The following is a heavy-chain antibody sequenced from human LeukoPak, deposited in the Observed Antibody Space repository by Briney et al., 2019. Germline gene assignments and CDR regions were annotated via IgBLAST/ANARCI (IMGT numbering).Heavy chain of an antibody. D-gene: IGHD1-1*01. CDR1: GDSISSYY. CDR3: AGRSARYTDH. CDR2: IFYSGST. J-gene: IGHJ4*02. Sequence: SETLSLTCTVSGDSISSYYWSWIRQPPGEGLQWIGYIFYSGSTNYNASLRSRVAISVDTSKNQFSLRLTSVTAADTAVYYCAGRSARYTDHWGQGAPVTVSS. V-gene: IGHV4-59*01.